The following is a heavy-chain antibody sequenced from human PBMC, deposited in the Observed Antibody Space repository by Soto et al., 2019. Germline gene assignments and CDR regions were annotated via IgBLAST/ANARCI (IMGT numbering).Heavy chain of an antibody. Sequence: ASVKVSCKASGYTFTSYGISWVRQAPGQGLEWMGWISAYNGNTNYAQKLQGRVTMTTDTSTSTAYMELRSLRSDDTAVYYCARDRWYDYVWGSYRFDYWGQGTLVTVS. D-gene: IGHD3-16*02. V-gene: IGHV1-18*01. CDR1: GYTFTSYG. CDR3: ARDRWYDYVWGSYRFDY. J-gene: IGHJ4*02. CDR2: ISAYNGNT.